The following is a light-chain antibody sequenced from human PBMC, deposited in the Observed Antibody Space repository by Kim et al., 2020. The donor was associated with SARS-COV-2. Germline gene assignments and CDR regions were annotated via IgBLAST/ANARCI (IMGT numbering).Light chain of an antibody. V-gene: IGLV4-69*01. CDR2: LNSDGSH. CDR3: QTWGTGIQL. CDR1: SGHSSYA. Sequence: QLVLTQSPSASASLGASVKLTCTLSSGHSSYAIAWHQQQPEKGPRYLMKLNSDGSHSRGDGIPDRFSGSSSGAERYLTISSRQSEDEDDYYCQTWGTGIQLFGGGTQLTVL. J-gene: IGLJ3*02.